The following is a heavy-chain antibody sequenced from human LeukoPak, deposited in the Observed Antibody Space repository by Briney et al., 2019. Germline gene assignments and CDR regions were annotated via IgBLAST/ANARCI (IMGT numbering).Heavy chain of an antibody. CDR3: GRARQGTKGDFDY. V-gene: IGHV1-8*01. J-gene: IGHJ4*02. Sequence: GASVKVSCKASGYTFTSYDINWVRQATGQGLEWMGWMNPNSGNTGYAQKFQGRVTMTRNTSISTAYMELSSLRSEDTAVYYCGRARQGTKGDFDYGGKGTLVTVSS. D-gene: IGHD3-16*01. CDR2: MNPNSGNT. CDR1: GYTFTSYD.